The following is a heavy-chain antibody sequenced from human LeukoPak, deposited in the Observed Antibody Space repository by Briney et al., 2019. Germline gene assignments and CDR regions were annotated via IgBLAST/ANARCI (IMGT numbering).Heavy chain of an antibody. V-gene: IGHV1-69*13. J-gene: IGHJ5*02. CDR3: ARGGDILTGYYRGFDP. CDR1: GYTFTSYG. D-gene: IGHD3-9*01. Sequence: SVKVSCKASGYTFTSYGISWVRQAPGQGLEWMGGIIPIFGTANYAQKFQGRVTITADESTSTAYMELSSLRSEDTAVYYCARGGDILTGYYRGFDPWGQGTLVTVSS. CDR2: IIPIFGTA.